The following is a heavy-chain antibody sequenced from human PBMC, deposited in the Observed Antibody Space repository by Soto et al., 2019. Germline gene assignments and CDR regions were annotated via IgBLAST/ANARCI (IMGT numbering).Heavy chain of an antibody. J-gene: IGHJ3*02. V-gene: IGHV1-69*13. CDR1: GGTFSSYS. D-gene: IGHD6-6*01. CDR3: ATPRGGEQLGHAFDI. CDR2: IIPIFGTA. Sequence: EASVEVSCKASGGTFSSYSISWVRQAPGQGLEWMGGIIPIFGTANYAQKFQGRVTITADESTSTAYMELSSLRSEDTAVYYCATPRGGEQLGHAFDIWGQGTMVTVSS.